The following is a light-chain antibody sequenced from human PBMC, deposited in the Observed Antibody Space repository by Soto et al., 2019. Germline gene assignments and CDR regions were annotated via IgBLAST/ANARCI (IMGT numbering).Light chain of an antibody. V-gene: IGLV1-44*01. CDR3: AAWDDSLNGGV. CDR2: GNN. Sequence: QSVVTQPPSASGTPGQNVTISCSGGISNIGTNTVNWFQHLPGTAPKLLIYGNNQRPSGVPDRISGSKSGTSASLAISGLQSEDEADYFCAAWDDSLNGGVFGGGTKLTVL. CDR1: ISNIGTNT. J-gene: IGLJ3*02.